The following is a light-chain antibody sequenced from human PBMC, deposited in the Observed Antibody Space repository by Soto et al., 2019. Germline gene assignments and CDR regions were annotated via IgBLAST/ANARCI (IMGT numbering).Light chain of an antibody. CDR1: SSDVGSYNL. CDR3: CSYAGSSTSPYV. J-gene: IGLJ1*01. Sequence: QSVLSHPASVSWSPGHSITISCTGTSSDVGSYNLVSWYQQHPGKAPKLMIYEGSKRPSGVSNRFSGSKSGNTASLTISGLQAEDEADYYCCSYAGSSTSPYVFGTGTKVTVL. CDR2: EGS. V-gene: IGLV2-23*01.